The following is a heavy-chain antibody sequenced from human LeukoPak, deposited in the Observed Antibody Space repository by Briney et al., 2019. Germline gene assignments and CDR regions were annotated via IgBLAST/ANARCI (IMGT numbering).Heavy chain of an antibody. CDR1: GYTFTGYY. CDR2: INPNSGGT. J-gene: IGHJ5*02. Sequence: ASVKVSCKASGYTFTGYYMHWVRQAPGQGLEWMGWINPNSGGTNYEQQFQGRVTMTRDTSISTAYMELSRLRSDDTAVYYCARDNREEWLVIGNWFDPWGQGTLVTVSS. V-gene: IGHV1-2*02. CDR3: ARDNREEWLVIGNWFDP. D-gene: IGHD6-19*01.